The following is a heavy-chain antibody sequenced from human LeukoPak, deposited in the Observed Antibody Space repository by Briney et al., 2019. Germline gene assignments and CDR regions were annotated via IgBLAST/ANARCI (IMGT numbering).Heavy chain of an antibody. D-gene: IGHD4-11*01. J-gene: IGHJ4*02. Sequence: QTAGSLRLSCAASGFTFSSFAMSWVRQAPEKGLEWVSAVSVSGDISYYADSVKGRFTTSRDNSKNTQYLQMNSLTAEDTALYYCAKRARTVTTIDSWGRGTLVTVSS. CDR3: AKRARTVTTIDS. CDR1: GFTFSSFA. CDR2: VSVSGDIS. V-gene: IGHV3-23*01.